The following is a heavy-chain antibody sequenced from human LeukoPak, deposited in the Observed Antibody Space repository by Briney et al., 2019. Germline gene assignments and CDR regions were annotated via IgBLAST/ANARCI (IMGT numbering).Heavy chain of an antibody. J-gene: IGHJ6*03. CDR1: GYTFSNFD. Sequence: ASVKVSCKASGYTFSNFDVNWVRQAPGQGLEWTAWMNPGSGDTGYEGKFQARLTMSSNTSITTASMELSSLTSEDTAVYYCARSRRGYYMDVWGKGTTVIVSS. CDR2: MNPGSGDT. CDR3: ARSRRGYYMDV. V-gene: IGHV1-8*02.